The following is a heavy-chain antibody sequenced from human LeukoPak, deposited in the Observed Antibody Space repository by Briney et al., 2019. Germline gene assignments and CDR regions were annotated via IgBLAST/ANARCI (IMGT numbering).Heavy chain of an antibody. V-gene: IGHV4-59*01. CDR2: IYYSGST. CDR3: ARRWRVPYSSGWYPLDY. CDR1: GGSISSYY. D-gene: IGHD6-19*01. Sequence: ASETLSLTCTVSGGSISSYYWSWIRQPPGKGLEWIGYIYYSGSTNYNPSLKSRVTISVDTSKNQFSLKLSSVTAADTAVYYCARRWRVPYSSGWYPLDYWGQGTLVTVSS. J-gene: IGHJ4*02.